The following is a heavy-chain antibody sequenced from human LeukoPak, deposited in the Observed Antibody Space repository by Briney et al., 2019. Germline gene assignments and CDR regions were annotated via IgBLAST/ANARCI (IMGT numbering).Heavy chain of an antibody. V-gene: IGHV1-46*01. CDR1: GYTFTNYY. CDR3: ATDSMIVAKYAFDI. J-gene: IGHJ3*02. CDR2: INPTGGAT. D-gene: IGHD3-22*01. Sequence: ASVKVSCKASGYTFTNYYMHWVRQAPGQAPGQGLEWMGIINPTGGATSYAQKFQGRVTMTRDTSTSTVYMELSSLRSEDTAVYYCATDSMIVAKYAFDIWGQGTMVTVSS.